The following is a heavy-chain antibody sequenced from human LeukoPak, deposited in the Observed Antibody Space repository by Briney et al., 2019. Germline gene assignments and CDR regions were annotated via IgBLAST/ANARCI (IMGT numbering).Heavy chain of an antibody. J-gene: IGHJ6*03. Sequence: PSETLSLTCTVSGGSISIYYWSWIRQPPGKGLEWIGYIYYSGSTNYNPSLKSRVTISVDTSKNQFSLKLSSVTAADTAVYYCARGSSSWYPDYYYYIMDVWGKGTTVTVSS. V-gene: IGHV4-59*01. D-gene: IGHD6-13*01. CDR3: ARGSSSWYPDYYYYIMDV. CDR1: GGSISIYY. CDR2: IYYSGST.